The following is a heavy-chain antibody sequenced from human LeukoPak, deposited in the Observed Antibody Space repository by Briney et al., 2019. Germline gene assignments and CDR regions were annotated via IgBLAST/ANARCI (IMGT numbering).Heavy chain of an antibody. D-gene: IGHD3-22*01. CDR1: GGSFSGYY. V-gene: IGHV4-34*01. Sequence: SETLSLTCAVYGGSFSGYYWSWIRQPPGKGLEWIGEINHSGSTNYNPSLKSRVTISVDTSKNQFSLKLSSVTAADTAVYYCARRESNLYYYDSSGYPVAEYFQHWGQGTLVTVSS. J-gene: IGHJ1*01. CDR2: INHSGST. CDR3: ARRESNLYYYDSSGYPVAEYFQH.